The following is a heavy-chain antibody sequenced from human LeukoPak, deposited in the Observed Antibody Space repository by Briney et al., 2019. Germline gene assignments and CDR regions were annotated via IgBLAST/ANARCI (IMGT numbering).Heavy chain of an antibody. CDR3: AKLGSSYVFGG. J-gene: IGHJ4*02. D-gene: IGHD2-15*01. CDR2: ISGSGGST. V-gene: IGHV3-23*01. CDR1: GFTFTTYG. Sequence: GGSLRLSCEVSGFTFTTYGMHWVRQAPGKGLEWVSAISGSGGSTYYADSVKGRFTISRDNSKNTLYLQMNSLRAEDTAVYYCAKLGSSYVFGGWGQGTLVTVSS.